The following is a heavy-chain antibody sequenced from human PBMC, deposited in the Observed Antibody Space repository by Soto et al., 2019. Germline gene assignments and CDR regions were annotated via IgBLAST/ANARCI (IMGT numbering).Heavy chain of an antibody. CDR3: AKSATVPAAIAY. CDR2: INAGNGNT. CDR1: GYTFTSYA. D-gene: IGHD2-2*02. Sequence: ASVKVSCKASGYTFTSYAMHWVRQAPGQRLEWMGWINAGNGNTKYSQKFQGRVTITRDTSASTAYMELSSLRFEDTAVYYCAKSATVPAAIAYRGQGTLVTVSS. V-gene: IGHV1-3*01. J-gene: IGHJ4*02.